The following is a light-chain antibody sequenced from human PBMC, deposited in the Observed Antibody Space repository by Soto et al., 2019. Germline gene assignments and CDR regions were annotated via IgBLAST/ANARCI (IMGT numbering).Light chain of an antibody. J-gene: IGLJ2*01. Sequence: QSALTQPASVSGSPGQSITISCTGTSSDVGGYNYVSWYQQHPGKAPKLMNYDFSTRPSGVSNRFSGSKSCNTASLTISGRQAEDEADYYCSSYTSSSTRVVFGGGTKLTVL. CDR3: SSYTSSSTRVV. CDR2: DFS. CDR1: SSDVGGYNY. V-gene: IGLV2-14*01.